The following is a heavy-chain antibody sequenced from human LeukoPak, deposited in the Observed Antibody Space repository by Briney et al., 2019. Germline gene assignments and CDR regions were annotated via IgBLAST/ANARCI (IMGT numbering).Heavy chain of an antibody. Sequence: PGGSLRLSCAASGFTFSSYWMSWVRQAPGKGLEWVSYISSSGSFIYYADSVKGRFTISRDNAKNSLYLQMNSLRAEDTAVYYCAREPYYYDSSGYVSDYWGQGTLVTVSS. D-gene: IGHD3-22*01. CDR1: GFTFSSYW. CDR3: AREPYYYDSSGYVSDY. V-gene: IGHV3-21*05. CDR2: ISSSGSFI. J-gene: IGHJ4*02.